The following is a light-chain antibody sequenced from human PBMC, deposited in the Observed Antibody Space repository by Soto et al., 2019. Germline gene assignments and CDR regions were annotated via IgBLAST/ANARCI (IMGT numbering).Light chain of an antibody. Sequence: QSVLTQPPSVSGAPGQSVTISCTGSSXNIGAGYDVHWYRQLPGTAPKLLIYGNSNRPSGVPDRFSGSNSGTSASLAINGLQAGDEADYYCQSYDTSLSGSYVFGTGTKVTVL. CDR3: QSYDTSLSGSYV. CDR1: SXNIGAGYD. V-gene: IGLV1-40*01. J-gene: IGLJ1*01. CDR2: GNS.